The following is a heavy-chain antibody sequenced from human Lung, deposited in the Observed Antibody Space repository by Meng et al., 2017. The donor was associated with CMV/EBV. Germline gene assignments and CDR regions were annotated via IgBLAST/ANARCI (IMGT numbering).Heavy chain of an antibody. J-gene: IGHJ6*04. Sequence: GGSLRLSCAGSGFTFDDYAMHWVRQVPGKGLEWVSGVSWNSGSIDYADSVKGRFTISRDNAKKFLYLQMNNLRVEDTALYYCARGYDPRIFYGMDVWGKEPXVTVSS. CDR3: ARGYDPRIFYGMDV. CDR2: VSWNSGSI. V-gene: IGHV3-9*01. D-gene: IGHD3-16*01. CDR1: GFTFDDYA.